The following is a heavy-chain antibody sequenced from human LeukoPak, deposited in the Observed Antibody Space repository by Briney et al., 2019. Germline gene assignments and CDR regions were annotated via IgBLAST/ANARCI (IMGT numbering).Heavy chain of an antibody. CDR2: IIPIFGTA. J-gene: IGHJ6*03. Sequence: SVKVSCKASGGTFSSYAISWVRQAPGQGLEWMGGIIPIFGTANYAQKFQGRVTITTDESTSTAYMELSSLRSEDTAVYYCAGGGYDVRDYYYMDVWGKGTTVTVSS. CDR1: GGTFSSYA. D-gene: IGHD5-12*01. CDR3: AGGGYDVRDYYYMDV. V-gene: IGHV1-69*05.